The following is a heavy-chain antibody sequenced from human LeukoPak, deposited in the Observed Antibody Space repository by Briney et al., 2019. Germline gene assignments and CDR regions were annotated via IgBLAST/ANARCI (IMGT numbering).Heavy chain of an antibody. D-gene: IGHD6-13*01. V-gene: IGHV1-24*01. Sequence: ASVKVSCKASGGTFSSYAISWVRQAPGQGLEWMGGFDPEDGETIYAQKFQGRVTMTEDTSTDTAYMELSSLRSEDTAVYYCATGQQLAIFDYWGQGTLVTVSS. CDR2: FDPEDGET. J-gene: IGHJ4*02. CDR1: GGTFSSYA. CDR3: ATGQQLAIFDY.